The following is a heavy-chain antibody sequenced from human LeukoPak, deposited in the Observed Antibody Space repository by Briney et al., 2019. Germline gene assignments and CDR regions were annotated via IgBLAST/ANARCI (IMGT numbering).Heavy chain of an antibody. Sequence: ASVKVSCKASGYTFTSYGISWVRQAPGQGLEWMGRVSPYNGNTYYSQRFQDRVTITKDTSSGTAYMDLRNLRTDDTAMYYCARNGRVRRVVKYLFEYWGQGTLVAVSS. CDR1: GYTFTSYG. CDR3: ARNGRVRRVVKYLFEY. D-gene: IGHD3-10*01. CDR2: VSPYNGNT. J-gene: IGHJ4*02. V-gene: IGHV1-18*01.